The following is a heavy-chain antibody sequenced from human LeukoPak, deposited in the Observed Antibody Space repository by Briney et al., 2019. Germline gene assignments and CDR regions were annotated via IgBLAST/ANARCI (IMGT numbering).Heavy chain of an antibody. J-gene: IGHJ4*02. CDR3: AREFGSSWHRGYYFDY. CDR1: GGSISSSSYY. D-gene: IGHD6-13*01. V-gene: IGHV4-39*07. Sequence: PSETLSLTCTVSGGSISSSSYYWGWIRQPPGKGLEWIGSIYYSGSTYYNPSLKSRVTISVDTSKNQFSLKLSSVTAADTAVYYCAREFGSSWHRGYYFDYWGQGTLVTVSS. CDR2: IYYSGST.